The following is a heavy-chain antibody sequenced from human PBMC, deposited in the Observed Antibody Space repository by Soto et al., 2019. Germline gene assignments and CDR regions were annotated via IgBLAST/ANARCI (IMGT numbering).Heavy chain of an antibody. CDR1: GGTFSSYA. J-gene: IGHJ5*02. D-gene: IGHD1-1*01. CDR2: IIPIFGTA. CDR3: ARDFFLVQEGVNWFDP. Sequence: SVKVSCKASGGTFSSYAISWVRQAPGQGLEWMGGIIPIFGTANYAQKFQGRVTITADESTSTAYMELSSLRSEDTAVYYCARDFFLVQEGVNWFDPCGQGTLVTVSA. V-gene: IGHV1-69*13.